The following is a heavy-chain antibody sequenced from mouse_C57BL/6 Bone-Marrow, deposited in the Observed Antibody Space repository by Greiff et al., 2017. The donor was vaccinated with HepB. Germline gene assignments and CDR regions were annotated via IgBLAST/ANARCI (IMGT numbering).Heavy chain of an antibody. D-gene: IGHD3-1*01. J-gene: IGHJ4*01. Sequence: VQLQESGAELARPGASVKLSCKASGYTFTSYGISWVKQRTGQGLEWIGEIYPRSGNTYYNEKFKGKATLTADKSSSTAYMELRSLTSEDSAVYFCASRGYSYAMDYWGQGTSVTVSS. V-gene: IGHV1-81*01. CDR1: GYTFTSYG. CDR2: IYPRSGNT. CDR3: ASRGYSYAMDY.